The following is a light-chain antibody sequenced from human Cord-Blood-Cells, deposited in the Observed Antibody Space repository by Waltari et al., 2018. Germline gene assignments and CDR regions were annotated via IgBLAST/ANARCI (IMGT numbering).Light chain of an antibody. CDR2: DVR. J-gene: IGLJ2*01. V-gene: IGLV2-14*01. CDR3: SSYTSSSTG. Sequence: QSALTQPASVSGSPGQSITISCTGTSSDVGGYNYVSWYQQHPGKAPKLMIYDVRKRPSAVSTRFSGSKSGNTASLTSSGLQAEDEADYYCSSYTSSSTGFGGGTKLTVL. CDR1: SSDVGGYNY.